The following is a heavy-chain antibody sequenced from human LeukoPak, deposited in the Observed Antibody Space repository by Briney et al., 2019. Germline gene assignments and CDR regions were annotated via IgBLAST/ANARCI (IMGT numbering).Heavy chain of an antibody. Sequence: SETLSLTCTVSGGSVASTGRYWGWIRQPPGKGLEWIGSAYYTGDIYSPPSLKSRLTISVVTSKNQFALTLSSVTAADTAVYYCGRHVSNGWDYHYGLDVWGRGTTVTVSS. D-gene: IGHD6-19*01. V-gene: IGHV4-39*01. CDR1: GGSVASTGRY. CDR3: GRHVSNGWDYHYGLDV. J-gene: IGHJ6*02. CDR2: AYYTGDI.